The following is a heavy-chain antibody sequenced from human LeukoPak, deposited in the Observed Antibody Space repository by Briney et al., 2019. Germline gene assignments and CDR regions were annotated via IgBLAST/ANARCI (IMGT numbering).Heavy chain of an antibody. J-gene: IGHJ4*02. CDR3: ARLGACSNNICYSGDY. CDR1: GYSFIRYW. CDR2: IYPGDSDT. D-gene: IGHD2-15*01. Sequence: GESLKTSCKGSGYSFIRYWIGWVRQMPGKGLEWMGIIYPGDSDTRYSPSFQGQVTISADKSISTAYLQWSSLKASDTAMYYCARLGACSNNICYSGDYWGQGTLVTVSS. V-gene: IGHV5-51*01.